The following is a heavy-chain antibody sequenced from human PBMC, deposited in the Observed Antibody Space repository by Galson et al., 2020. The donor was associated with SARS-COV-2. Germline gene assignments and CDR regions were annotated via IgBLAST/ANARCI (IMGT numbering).Heavy chain of an antibody. V-gene: IGHV3-23*01. D-gene: IGHD1-26*01. CDR3: AKVRGGATGQNWFDP. Sequence: QAGGSLRLSSAASGFTFSSYAMSWVRQAPGKGREWVTAISGSGGSTYYADSVKGRFTISRDNSKNTLYLQMNSLRAEDTAVYYCAKVRGGATGQNWFDPWGQGTLVTVSS. J-gene: IGHJ5*02. CDR2: ISGSGGST. CDR1: GFTFSSYA.